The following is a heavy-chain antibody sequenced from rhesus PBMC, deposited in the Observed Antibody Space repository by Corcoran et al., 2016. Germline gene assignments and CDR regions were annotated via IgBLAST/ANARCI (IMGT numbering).Heavy chain of an antibody. D-gene: IGHD2-2*01. CDR2: ISGSGGST. J-gene: IGHJ1*01. V-gene: IGHV4-173*01. CDR1: GGSISSNY. Sequence: QLQLQESGPGLVKPSETLSLTCAVSGGSISSNYWSWIRQPPGKGLEWIGRISGSGGSTDYNPSLKSRVTISTDTSKNQFSLKLSSVTAADTAVYYCARYCTSTTCFYIFEFWGQGALVTVSS. CDR3: ARYCTSTTCFYIFEF.